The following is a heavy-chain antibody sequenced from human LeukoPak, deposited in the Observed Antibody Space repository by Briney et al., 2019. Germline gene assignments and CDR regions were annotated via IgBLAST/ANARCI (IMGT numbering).Heavy chain of an antibody. J-gene: IGHJ5*02. CDR2: IYYSGST. CDR3: ARHLESFDYGEHVNWFDP. V-gene: IGHV4-39*01. D-gene: IGHD4-17*01. Sequence: PSETLSLTCTVSGGSISSSSYYWGWIRQPPGKGLEWIGSIYYSGSTYYNPSLKSRVTISVDTSKNQFSLKLSSATAADTAVYYCARHLESFDYGEHVNWFDPWGQGTLVTVSS. CDR1: GGSISSSSYY.